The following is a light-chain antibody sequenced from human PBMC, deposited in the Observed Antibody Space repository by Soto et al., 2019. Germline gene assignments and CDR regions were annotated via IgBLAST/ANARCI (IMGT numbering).Light chain of an antibody. CDR2: DVT. Sequence: QSVLTQPASVPGSPGQSITISCTGTSSDVGTYNYVSWYQQHPGEAPKLMIYDVTNRPSGVSNRFSGSKSGNTASLTISGLQAEDEADYYCGSYISSSNLYVFGTGTKLTVL. CDR1: SSDVGTYNY. V-gene: IGLV2-14*01. J-gene: IGLJ1*01. CDR3: GSYISSSNLYV.